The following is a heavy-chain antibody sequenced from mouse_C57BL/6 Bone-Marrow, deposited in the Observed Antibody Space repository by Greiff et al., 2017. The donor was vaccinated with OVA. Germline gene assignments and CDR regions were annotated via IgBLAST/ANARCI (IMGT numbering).Heavy chain of an antibody. CDR3: ARGDYYGSAY. V-gene: IGHV1-50*01. CDR2: IDPSDSYT. Sequence: QVQLQQPGAELVKPGASVKLSCKASGYTFTSYWMQWVKQRPGQGLAWIGEIDPSDSYTNYNQKFKGKATLTVDTSSSTAYMQLSSLTSEDSAVYYCARGDYYGSAYWGQGTTLTVSS. D-gene: IGHD1-1*01. CDR1: GYTFTSYW. J-gene: IGHJ2*01.